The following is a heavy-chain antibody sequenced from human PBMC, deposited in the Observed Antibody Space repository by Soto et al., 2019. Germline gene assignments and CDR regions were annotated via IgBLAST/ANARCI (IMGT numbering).Heavy chain of an antibody. V-gene: IGHV3-30*18. CDR1: GFDFRKFG. Sequence: QVQLVESGGGVVQPGKSLRLSCAVSGFDFRKFGMHWVRQTPAKGLEGVAVISFDGSDTFYADSVKGRFTVSRDNSSNTVFLEMNSLRPDDTAVYYCAKDRGNIVSFAGGYWGQGTLVIVSS. J-gene: IGHJ4*02. D-gene: IGHD3-10*01. CDR2: ISFDGSDT. CDR3: AKDRGNIVSFAGGY.